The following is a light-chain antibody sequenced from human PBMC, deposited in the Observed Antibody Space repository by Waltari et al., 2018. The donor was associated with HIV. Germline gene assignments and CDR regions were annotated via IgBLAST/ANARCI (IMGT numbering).Light chain of an antibody. CDR2: DDS. CDR1: NIGMKT. J-gene: IGLJ2*01. CDR3: QVWEPTSDHVV. Sequence: SYALTQETSVSVAPGKTARITCVGDNIGMKTVHWYQQKPGQAPGRVMYDDSNRPSGTPERFAGSNSGNTATLTINRVEVGYEADYYCQVWEPTSDHVVFGGGSRLIVL. V-gene: IGLV3-21*03.